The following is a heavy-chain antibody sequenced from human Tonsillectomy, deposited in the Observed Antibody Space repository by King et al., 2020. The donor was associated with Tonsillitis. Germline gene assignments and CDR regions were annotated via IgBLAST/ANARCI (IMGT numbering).Heavy chain of an antibody. CDR3: AKDYGPNLYYYYGMDV. V-gene: IGHV3-30*02. CDR1: GFTFSSYG. J-gene: IGHJ6*02. CDR2: IRYDGSNK. D-gene: IGHD3-10*01. Sequence: VQLVESGGGVVQPGGSLRLSCAASGFTFSSYGMHWVRQAPGKGLEWVAFIRYDGSNKYYADFVKGRFTISRDNSKNTLYLQMNSLRAEDTAVYYCAKDYGPNLYYYYGMDVWGQGTTVTVSS.